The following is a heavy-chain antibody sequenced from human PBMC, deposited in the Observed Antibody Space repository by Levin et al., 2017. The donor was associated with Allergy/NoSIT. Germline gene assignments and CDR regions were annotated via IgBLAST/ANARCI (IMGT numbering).Heavy chain of an antibody. CDR3: ARKGYCRSSACYADSGFWFDP. J-gene: IGHJ5*02. CDR2: IGKGGSTI. V-gene: IGHV3-48*03. D-gene: IGHD2-2*01. Sequence: LSGGSLRLSCATSGFTFSDFEMTWVRQAPGKGLEWISYIGKGGSTIYYAASVEGRFTISRDDARNSLYLQMNSLRADDTAVYYCARKGYCRSSACYADSGFWFDPWGQGTLVTVSS. CDR1: GFTFSDFE.